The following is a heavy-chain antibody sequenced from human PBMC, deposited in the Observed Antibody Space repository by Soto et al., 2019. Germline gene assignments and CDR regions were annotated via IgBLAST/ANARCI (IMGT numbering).Heavy chain of an antibody. V-gene: IGHV1-8*01. J-gene: IGHJ6*02. CDR2: MNPNSGNT. CDR1: GYIFTNYD. Sequence: ASVKVSCKASGYIFTNYDINWVRQATGQGLEWMGWMNPNSGNTGYAQKFQGRLSMTRNTSISTAYMELSSLRSEATAIYYCAREAATDMDVWGQGTAVTVSS. CDR3: AREAATDMDV. D-gene: IGHD2-15*01.